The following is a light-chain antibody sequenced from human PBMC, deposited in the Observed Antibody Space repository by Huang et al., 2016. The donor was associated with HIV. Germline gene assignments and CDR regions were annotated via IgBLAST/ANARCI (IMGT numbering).Light chain of an antibody. V-gene: IGKV3-11*01. Sequence: EIVLTQSPATLSLSPGERATLSCRASQSISSYLAWYHQKPGQAPRLLIYDASNRATGIPARFSGSGSGTDFTLTISSLEPEDFVVYYCQQRSNWPLTFGGGTKVEIK. J-gene: IGKJ4*01. CDR1: QSISSY. CDR2: DAS. CDR3: QQRSNWPLT.